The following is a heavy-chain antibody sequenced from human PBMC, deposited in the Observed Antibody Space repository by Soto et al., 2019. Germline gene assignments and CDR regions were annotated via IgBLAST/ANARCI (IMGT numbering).Heavy chain of an antibody. V-gene: IGHV1-18*01. CDR2: ISAYNGNT. Sequence: MGWISAYNGNTNYAQKLQGRVTMTTDTSTSTAYMELRSLRSDDTAVYYCARVNISYDFWSGYYLNNWFDPWGQGTLVTVSS. CDR3: ARVNISYDFWSGYYLNNWFDP. J-gene: IGHJ5*02. D-gene: IGHD3-3*01.